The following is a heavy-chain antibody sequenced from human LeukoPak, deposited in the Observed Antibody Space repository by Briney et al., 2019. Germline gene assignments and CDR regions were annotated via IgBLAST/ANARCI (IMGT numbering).Heavy chain of an antibody. Sequence: ASVKVSCKASGYTFTSYGISWVRQAPGQGLEWMGWISAYNGNTNYAQKFQGRVTTTTDTSTSTAYMELRSLRSDDTAVYYCARDGNGIVGAASIDYWGQGTLVTVSS. CDR3: ARDGNGIVGAASIDY. V-gene: IGHV1-18*01. D-gene: IGHD1-26*01. J-gene: IGHJ4*02. CDR1: GYTFTSYG. CDR2: ISAYNGNT.